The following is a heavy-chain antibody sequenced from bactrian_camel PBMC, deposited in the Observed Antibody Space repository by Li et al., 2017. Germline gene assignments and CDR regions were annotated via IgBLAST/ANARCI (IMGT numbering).Heavy chain of an antibody. CDR2: MDKNGRT. D-gene: IGHD1*01. J-gene: IGHJ6*01. Sequence: HVQLVESGGGSVQAGGSLRLSCAASEYRNSPFCVGWFRQAPGKEREGIGAMDKNGRTVYSGSMQGRFTISKDNAKNTLDLQMNSLKPEDTGEYYCVAGGRGAVCNIQGLIDFGSWGQGTQVTVS. V-gene: IGHV3S53*01. CDR1: EYRNSPFC. CDR3: VAGGRGAVCNIQGLIDFGS.